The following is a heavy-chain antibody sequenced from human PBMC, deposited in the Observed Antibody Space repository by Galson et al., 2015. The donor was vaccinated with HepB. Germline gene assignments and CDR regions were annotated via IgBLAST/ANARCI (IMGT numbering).Heavy chain of an antibody. CDR3: ARDEGATMDWFDP. V-gene: IGHV1-3*01. D-gene: IGHD1-26*01. CDR2: INAGNGNT. J-gene: IGHJ5*02. Sequence: SVKVSCKASGYTFTSYAMHWVRQAPGQRLEWMGWINAGNGNTKYSQKFQGRVTITRDTSASTAYMELSSLRSEDTAVYYCARDEGATMDWFDPWGQGTLVTVSS. CDR1: GYTFTSYA.